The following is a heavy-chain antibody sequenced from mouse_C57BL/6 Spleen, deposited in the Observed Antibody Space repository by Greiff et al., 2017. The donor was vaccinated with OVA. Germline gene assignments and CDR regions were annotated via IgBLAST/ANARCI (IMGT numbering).Heavy chain of an antibody. CDR3: ARKNGDYFDY. CDR2: IDPSDSYT. J-gene: IGHJ2*01. Sequence: VQLQQPGAELVMPGASVKLSCKASGYTFTSYWMHWVKQRPGQGLEWIGEIDPSDSYTNYNQKFKGKSTLTVDKSSSTAYMQLSSLTSEDSAVYYCARKNGDYFDYWGQGTTVTVSS. CDR1: GYTFTSYW. V-gene: IGHV1-69*01.